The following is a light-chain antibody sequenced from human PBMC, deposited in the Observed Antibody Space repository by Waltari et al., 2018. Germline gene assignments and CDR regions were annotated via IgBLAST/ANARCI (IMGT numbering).Light chain of an antibody. CDR3: QQYNSYSRT. CDR1: QGIRSW. CDR2: DAS. J-gene: IGKJ1*01. V-gene: IGKV1-5*01. Sequence: DIQMTQSPSTLSASVGDRVPITCRASQGIRSWLAWYQQKPGKAPKLLIYDASSLESGVPSRFSGSGSGTEFTLTISSLQPDDFATYYCQQYNSYSRTFGQGTKVEIK.